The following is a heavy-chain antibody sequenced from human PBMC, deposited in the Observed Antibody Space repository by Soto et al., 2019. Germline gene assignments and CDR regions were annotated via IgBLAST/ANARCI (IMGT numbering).Heavy chain of an antibody. CDR3: VRPRPSGENYGMDV. J-gene: IGHJ6*02. D-gene: IGHD3-16*01. V-gene: IGHV3-53*01. Sequence: GGSLRLSCVASGLTVSHNYMAWVRKAPEMGLEWVSILYTEGTTYYADSVKGRFTISRDSSKNTLFLQMDSLRAEDTAVYYCVRPRPSGENYGMDVWGQGTTVTVSS. CDR1: GLTVSHNY. CDR2: LYTEGTT.